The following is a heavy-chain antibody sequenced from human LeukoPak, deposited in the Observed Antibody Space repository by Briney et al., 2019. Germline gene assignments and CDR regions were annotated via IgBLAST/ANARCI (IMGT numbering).Heavy chain of an antibody. D-gene: IGHD5-24*01. CDR2: MNPNSGNT. CDR3: AREGDGYNPPGGDY. J-gene: IGHJ4*02. Sequence: GASVTVSCKASGYTFTSYDINWVRQATGQGLEWMGWMNPNSGNTGYAQKFQGRVTMTRNTSISTAYMELSSLRSEDTAVYYCAREGDGYNPPGGDYWGQGTLVTVSS. CDR1: GYTFTSYD. V-gene: IGHV1-8*01.